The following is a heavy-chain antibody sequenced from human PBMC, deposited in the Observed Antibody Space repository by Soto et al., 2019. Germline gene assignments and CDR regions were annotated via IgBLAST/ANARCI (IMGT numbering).Heavy chain of an antibody. V-gene: IGHV1-2*02. CDR2: INPNSGGT. D-gene: IGHD6-13*01. Sequence: ASVKVSCKASGYTFTGYYMHWVRQAPGQGLEWMGWINPNSGGTNYAQKFLGRVTITADESTNTAYMEVSSLRSEDTAVYFCARNSAGTPRHTNYYYAMDVWGQGTTVTVS. J-gene: IGHJ6*02. CDR3: ARNSAGTPRHTNYYYAMDV. CDR1: GYTFTGYY.